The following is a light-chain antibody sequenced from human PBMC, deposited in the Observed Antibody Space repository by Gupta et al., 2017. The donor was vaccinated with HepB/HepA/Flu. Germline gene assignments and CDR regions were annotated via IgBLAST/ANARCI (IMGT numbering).Light chain of an antibody. V-gene: IGLV2-18*02. CDR3: SSYTSSSTEV. J-gene: IGLJ1*01. Sequence: HSALTQPPSVSGSPGQSVTISCTGTSSDVGRYNRVSWYQQPPGKAPKLLIYEVSNRPSGVPDRFSGSKSGNTASLTISGLQAEDEADYYCSSYTSSSTEVFGTGTKVTVL. CDR2: EVS. CDR1: SSDVGRYNR.